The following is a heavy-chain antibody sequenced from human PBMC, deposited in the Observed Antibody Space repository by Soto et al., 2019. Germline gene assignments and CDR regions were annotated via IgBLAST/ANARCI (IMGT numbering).Heavy chain of an antibody. CDR1: DGSLSPNY. Sequence: QVQLQESGPALVKPSETLSLSCTVSDGSLSPNYWSWIRQPPGKGLEWIGYSYYAGTTTYNPSLQSRVSISLDTSKNEVSLTLTSVTAADTAVYFCARLGAFSQAMDSWGQGTLVTVSS. D-gene: IGHD3-16*01. CDR2: SYYAGTT. CDR3: ARLGAFSQAMDS. V-gene: IGHV4-59*08. J-gene: IGHJ1*01.